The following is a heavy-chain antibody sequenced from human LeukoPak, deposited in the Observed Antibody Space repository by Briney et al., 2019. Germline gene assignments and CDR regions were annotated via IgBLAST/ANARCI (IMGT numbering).Heavy chain of an antibody. CDR3: AKDSRSSSWYWFDP. CDR2: ISGSGGST. D-gene: IGHD6-13*01. Sequence: GGSLRLSCADSGFTFSSYAMSWVRQAPGKGLEWVSAISGSGGSTYYADSVKGRFTISRDNSKNTLYLQMNSLRAEDTAVYYCAKDSRSSSWYWFDPWGQGTLVTVSS. J-gene: IGHJ5*02. CDR1: GFTFSSYA. V-gene: IGHV3-23*01.